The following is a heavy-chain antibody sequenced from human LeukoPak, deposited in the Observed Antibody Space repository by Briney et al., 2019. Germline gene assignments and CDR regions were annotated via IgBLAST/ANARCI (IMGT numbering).Heavy chain of an antibody. V-gene: IGHV3-21*01. CDR1: GFTFSSYS. J-gene: IGHJ1*01. Sequence: PGGSLRLSCAASGFTFSSYSMNWVRQAPGKGLELVSSISSGRSYIYYADSVKGRFTISRDNAKNSLYLQMNSLRAEDTAVYYCARDMTTATTCYLQHWGQGTLVTVSS. CDR3: ARDMTTATTCYLQH. D-gene: IGHD4-17*01. CDR2: ISSGRSYI.